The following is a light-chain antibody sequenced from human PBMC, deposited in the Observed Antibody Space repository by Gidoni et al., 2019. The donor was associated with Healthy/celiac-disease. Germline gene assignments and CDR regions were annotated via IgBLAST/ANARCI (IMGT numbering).Light chain of an antibody. Sequence: EIVMTQSPATLSVSPGERATLSCRASQSVSSNLAWYQQTPGQAPRLLIYGASTRATGIPARFSGSGSGTEFTPTISSLQSEDFAVYYCQQYNNWPLYTFXQXTKLEIK. CDR1: QSVSSN. CDR3: QQYNNWPLYT. V-gene: IGKV3-15*01. J-gene: IGKJ2*01. CDR2: GAS.